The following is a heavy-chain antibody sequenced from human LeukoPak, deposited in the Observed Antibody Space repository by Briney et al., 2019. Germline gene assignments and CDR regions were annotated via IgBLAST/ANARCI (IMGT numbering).Heavy chain of an antibody. CDR2: INTSGST. V-gene: IGHV4-61*02. CDR3: VSAKFLVRGVSWFDP. D-gene: IGHD3-10*01. J-gene: IGHJ5*02. Sequence: SETLSLTCTVSGGSISSGSYYWSWIRQPPGKGLGWIGRINTSGSTNYNPSLKSRVTISVDTSKNQFSLKLTSVTAADTAVYYCVSAKFLVRGVSWFDPWGQGTLVTVSS. CDR1: GGSISSGSYY.